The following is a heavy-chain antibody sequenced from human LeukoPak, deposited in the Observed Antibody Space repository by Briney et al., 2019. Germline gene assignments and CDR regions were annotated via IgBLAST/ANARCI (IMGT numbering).Heavy chain of an antibody. CDR3: AKDHYWSIDY. CDR2: TSSDLKAN. J-gene: IGHJ4*02. Sequence: PGGSARLSCAASGFTFRNYVIHWVRQAPGKGPEWVAVTSSDLKANYYADSVKGRFTISRDIAKNTLYLQMNSLRAEDTGVYYCAKDHYWSIDYWGRGTLVTVSS. V-gene: IGHV3-30*18. D-gene: IGHD3-3*01. CDR1: GFTFRNYV.